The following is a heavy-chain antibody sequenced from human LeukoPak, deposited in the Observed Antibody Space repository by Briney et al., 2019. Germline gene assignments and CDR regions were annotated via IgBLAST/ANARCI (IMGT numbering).Heavy chain of an antibody. CDR3: AREYNWSDCYFDY. J-gene: IGHJ4*02. D-gene: IGHD1-1*01. Sequence: GGSLRLSCAASGFTFSSYWMSWVRQAPGKGLEWVANIKQDGSEKYYVDSVKGRFTISRDNAKNSLYLQMNSLRAEDTAVYYCAREYNWSDCYFDYWGQGTLVTVSS. V-gene: IGHV3-7*03. CDR1: GFTFSSYW. CDR2: IKQDGSEK.